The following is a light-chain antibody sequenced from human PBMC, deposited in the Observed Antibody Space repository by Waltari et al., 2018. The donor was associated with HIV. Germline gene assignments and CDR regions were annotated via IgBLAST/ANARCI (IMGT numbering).Light chain of an antibody. CDR2: GAS. V-gene: IGKV3-20*01. J-gene: IGKJ5*01. Sequence: EIVLTQSQGNLSLSPVERVSLSCRASQSVSSSSLVWYQQKPGQAPRLLIYGASSRATGIPDRFSGSGSGTDFTLTISRLDPEDFAVYYCQQYGSSVTFGQGTRLEIK. CDR3: QQYGSSVT. CDR1: QSVSSSS.